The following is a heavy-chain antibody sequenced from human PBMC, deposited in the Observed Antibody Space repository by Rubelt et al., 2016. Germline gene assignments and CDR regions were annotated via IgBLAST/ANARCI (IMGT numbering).Heavy chain of an antibody. D-gene: IGHD2-15*01. CDR2: INPNSGGT. Sequence: QVQLVQSGAEVKKPGASVKVSCKASGYTFTGYYMHWVRQAPGQGLEWMGWINPNSGGTNYAQKFQGRVTMTEDTSTDTAYMELSSLRSEDTAVYYCATPIAHGHDAFDIWGQGTMVTVSS. CDR3: ATPIAHGHDAFDI. J-gene: IGHJ3*02. CDR1: GYTFTGYY. V-gene: IGHV1-2*02.